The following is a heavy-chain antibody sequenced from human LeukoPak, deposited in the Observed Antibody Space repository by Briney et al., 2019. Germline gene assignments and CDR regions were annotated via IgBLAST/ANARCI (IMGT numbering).Heavy chain of an antibody. CDR3: ARATAAPSSYFFDH. CDR2: IYYNGNT. CDR1: GGSIRSSNSF. J-gene: IGHJ4*02. V-gene: IGHV4-39*07. D-gene: IGHD6-25*01. Sequence: PSETLYLTCSVSGGSIRSSNSFWGWIRQPPGERLEWIATIYYNGNTYYNPSLQSRVTISVDTSTNQFSLKLNSVIAADTAVYYCARATAAPSSYFFDHWGQGTLVTVSS.